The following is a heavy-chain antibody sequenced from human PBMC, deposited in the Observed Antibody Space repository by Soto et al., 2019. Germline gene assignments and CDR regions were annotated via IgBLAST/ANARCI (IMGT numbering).Heavy chain of an antibody. CDR3: ARGGYYGGLDY. CDR1: GFTFSRYS. Sequence: QVQPVESGGGVVQPGRSLRLSCAASGFTFSRYSMHWVRQAPGKGLEWVAVILYDGNTEYHADSVKGRFTISRDSSKNTVFLQMNSVRVEDTAVYFCARGGYYGGLDYWGQGTLVTVSS. CDR2: ILYDGNTE. J-gene: IGHJ4*02. D-gene: IGHD4-17*01. V-gene: IGHV3-30-3*01.